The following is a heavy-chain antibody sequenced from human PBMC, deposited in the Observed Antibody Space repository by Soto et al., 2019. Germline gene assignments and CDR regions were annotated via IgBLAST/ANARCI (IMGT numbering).Heavy chain of an antibody. V-gene: IGHV3-48*02. Sequence: EVQLVESGGGLVQPGGSLRLSCAASGFTFSSYSMNWVRQAPGKGLEWVAYISSSSRTTYYVDSVKGRFTISRDNAKNSLYLQMNRLRDEDTAVYYCATESVDTAMEHRPGMDVWGQGTTVTVSS. D-gene: IGHD5-18*01. CDR2: ISSSSRTT. CDR3: ATESVDTAMEHRPGMDV. CDR1: GFTFSSYS. J-gene: IGHJ6*02.